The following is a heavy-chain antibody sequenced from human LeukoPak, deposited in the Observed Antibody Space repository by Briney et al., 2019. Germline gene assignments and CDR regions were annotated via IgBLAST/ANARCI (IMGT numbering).Heavy chain of an antibody. D-gene: IGHD3-10*01. CDR3: ARGGKLLWFGAPLRDYNYYYYYMDV. J-gene: IGHJ6*03. CDR2: INWNGGST. Sequence: GGSLRLSCAASGFTFDDYGMSWVRQAPGKGLEWVSGINWNGGSTGYADSVKGRFTISRDNAKNSLYLQMNSPRAEDTALYYCARGGKLLWFGAPLRDYNYYYYYMDVWGKGTTVTVSS. CDR1: GFTFDDYG. V-gene: IGHV3-20*04.